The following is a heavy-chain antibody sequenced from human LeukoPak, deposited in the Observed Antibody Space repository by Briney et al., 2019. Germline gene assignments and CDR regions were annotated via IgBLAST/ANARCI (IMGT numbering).Heavy chain of an antibody. J-gene: IGHJ5*02. CDR3: ARERLQNYNWFDP. Sequence: GASVKVSCTASGYTFTGYYMHWVRQAPGQGLEWMGWINPNSGGTNYAQKFQGRVTMTRDTSISTAYMELSRLRSDDTAVYYCARERLQNYNWFDPWGQGTLVTVSS. CDR1: GYTFTGYY. D-gene: IGHD4-11*01. CDR2: INPNSGGT. V-gene: IGHV1-2*02.